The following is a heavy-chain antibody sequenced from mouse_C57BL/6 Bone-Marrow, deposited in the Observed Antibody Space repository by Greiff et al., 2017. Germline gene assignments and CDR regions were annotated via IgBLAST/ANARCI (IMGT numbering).Heavy chain of an antibody. Sequence: VKLQESGADLAQPGASVKLSCEASGYTFTSYWMHWVKQRPGQGLEWIGYINPSSGYTKYNQKFKDKATLTADNSSSTAYMQLSSLTYEDPAVYYCARSRSYLAWFAYWGQGTLVTVSA. V-gene: IGHV1-7*01. CDR3: ARSRSYLAWFAY. CDR2: INPSSGYT. D-gene: IGHD1-1*01. CDR1: GYTFTSYW. J-gene: IGHJ3*01.